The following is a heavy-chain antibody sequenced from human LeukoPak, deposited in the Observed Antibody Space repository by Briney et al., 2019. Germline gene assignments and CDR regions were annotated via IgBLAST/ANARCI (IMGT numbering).Heavy chain of an antibody. CDR3: ARVAIFGVVIGYYYYMDV. V-gene: IGHV1-69*06. CDR2: IIPIFGAA. D-gene: IGHD3-3*01. Sequence: SVKVSCKASGGTFSSYAISWVRQAPGQGLEWMGGIIPIFGAANYAQKFQGRVTITADKSTSTAYMELSSLRSEDTAVYYCARVAIFGVVIGYYYYMDVWGKGTTVTVSS. J-gene: IGHJ6*03. CDR1: GGTFSSYA.